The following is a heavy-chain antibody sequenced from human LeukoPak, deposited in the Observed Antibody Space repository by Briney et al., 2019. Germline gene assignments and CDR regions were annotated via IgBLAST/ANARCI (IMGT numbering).Heavy chain of an antibody. CDR2: ISYDESNT. Sequence: GGSLRLSCAASGFTFSSYAMHWVRQAPGKGLEWVALISYDESNTFYADSVKGRFTISRDNSKNTLYLQMKSLRVEDTAVYYCARTRGSGYFDYWGQGTLVTVSS. CDR1: GFTFSSYA. V-gene: IGHV3-30*04. CDR3: ARTRGSGYFDY. J-gene: IGHJ4*02. D-gene: IGHD3-22*01.